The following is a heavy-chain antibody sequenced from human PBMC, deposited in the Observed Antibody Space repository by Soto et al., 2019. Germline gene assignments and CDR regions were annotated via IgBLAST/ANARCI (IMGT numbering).Heavy chain of an antibody. CDR2: IFYTGST. CDR3: ARXATEFWPIPPQFDI. V-gene: IGHV4-59*08. J-gene: IGHJ3*02. CDR1: GGSISSSS. D-gene: IGHD3-3*01. Sequence: PSETLSLTCTVSGGSISSSSWNWIRQAPGKRLEWIGCIFYTGSTNFNPSLESRVAMSLDTSTNQFSLSLTSVTAADTAVYYCARXATEFWPIPPQFDIWGQGTMVTVSS.